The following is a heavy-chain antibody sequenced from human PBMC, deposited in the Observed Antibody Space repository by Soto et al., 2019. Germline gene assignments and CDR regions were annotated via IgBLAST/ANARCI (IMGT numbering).Heavy chain of an antibody. Sequence: SETLSLTCAVYGGSFSDFYWNWIRQSPGKGLEWIGYIYYSGITNYNPSLKSRVTISVDTSKNQFSLKLSSVTAADMAVYYCARYKSNYYYGMEVWGQGTTVTVSS. CDR1: GGSFSDFY. J-gene: IGHJ6*02. CDR3: ARYKSNYYYGMEV. V-gene: IGHV4-59*01. CDR2: IYYSGIT. D-gene: IGHD1-20*01.